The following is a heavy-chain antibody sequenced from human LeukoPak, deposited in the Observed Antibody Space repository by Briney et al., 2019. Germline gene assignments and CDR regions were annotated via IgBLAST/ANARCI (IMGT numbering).Heavy chain of an antibody. D-gene: IGHD2-2*01. CDR1: GGSISSSSYY. J-gene: IGHJ5*02. CDR3: ARQDIVVVPAARFYNWFDP. V-gene: IGHV4-39*01. CDR2: IYYSGST. Sequence: SETLSLTCTVSGGSISSSSYYWGWIRQPPGKGLEWIGSIYYSGSTYYNPSLKSRVTISVDTSKNQFSLKLSSVTAADTAVYYCARQDIVVVPAARFYNWFDPWGQGTLVTVSS.